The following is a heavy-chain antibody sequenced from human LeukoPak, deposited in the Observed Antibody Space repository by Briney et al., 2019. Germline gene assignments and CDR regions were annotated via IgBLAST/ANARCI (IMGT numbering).Heavy chain of an antibody. J-gene: IGHJ3*02. CDR1: GFTFDDYA. V-gene: IGHV3-9*01. D-gene: IGHD3-9*01. CDR3: AKDIVLRYFDWAFDI. CDR2: ISWNSGSI. Sequence: PGGSLRLSCAASGFTFDDYAMHWVRQAPGKGLEWVSGISWNSGSIGYADSVKGRFTISRDNAKNSLYLQMNSLRAEDTALYYCAKDIVLRYFDWAFDIWGQGTMVTVSS.